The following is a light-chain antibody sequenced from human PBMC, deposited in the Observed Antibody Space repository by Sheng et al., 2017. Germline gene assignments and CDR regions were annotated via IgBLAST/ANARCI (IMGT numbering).Light chain of an antibody. CDR2: GAS. V-gene: IGKV3-15*01. J-gene: IGKJ2*01. CDR3: QQYNDWPMYT. CDR1: QSISTN. Sequence: EIVMTQSPATLPVSPGEGATLSCRASQSISTNLAWYQQKPGQAPRLLIFGASRRGAGIPARFSGSGSGTEFTLTISSLQSEDFAVYYCQQYNDWPMYTFGQGTKL.